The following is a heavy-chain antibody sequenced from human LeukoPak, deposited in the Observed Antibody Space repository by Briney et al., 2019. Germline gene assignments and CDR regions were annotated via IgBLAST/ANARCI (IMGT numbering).Heavy chain of an antibody. Sequence: SETLSLTCTVSGGSISSSSYYWGWIRQPPGKGLEWIGSIYYSGSTYYNPSLKSRVTISVDPSKNQFSLKLSSVTAADTAVYYCARQGLVPAAIRHGFDPWGQGTLVTVSS. CDR2: IYYSGST. CDR1: GGSISSSSYY. D-gene: IGHD2-2*02. J-gene: IGHJ5*02. CDR3: ARQGLVPAAIRHGFDP. V-gene: IGHV4-39*01.